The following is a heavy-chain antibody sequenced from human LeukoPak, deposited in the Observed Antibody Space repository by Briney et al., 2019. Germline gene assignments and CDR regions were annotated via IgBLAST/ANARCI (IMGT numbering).Heavy chain of an antibody. CDR2: IIPMFGIA. Sequence: SVKVSCKASGGTFSRYAISWVRQAPGQGLEWMGGIIPMFGIANYAQKFQGRVTITADESTSTAYMELSSLRSEDTAVYYCARDRPYTGGWRGFDYWGQGILVTVSS. V-gene: IGHV1-69*13. J-gene: IGHJ4*02. CDR3: ARDRPYTGGWRGFDY. CDR1: GGTFSRYA. D-gene: IGHD6-19*01.